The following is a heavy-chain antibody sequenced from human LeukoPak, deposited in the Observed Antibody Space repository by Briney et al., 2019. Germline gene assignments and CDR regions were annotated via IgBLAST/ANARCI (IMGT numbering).Heavy chain of an antibody. V-gene: IGHV3-30*02. CDR2: IRYDGSNK. D-gene: IGHD3-16*02. CDR1: GFTFSSYG. J-gene: IGHJ4*02. CDR3: ARDTPYVWGSYRQGYFDY. Sequence: GGSLRLSCAASGFTFSSYGMHWVRQAPGKGLEWVAFIRYDGSNKYYADSVKGRFTISRDNSKNTLYLQMNSLRAEDTAVYYCARDTPYVWGSYRQGYFDYWGQGTLVTVSS.